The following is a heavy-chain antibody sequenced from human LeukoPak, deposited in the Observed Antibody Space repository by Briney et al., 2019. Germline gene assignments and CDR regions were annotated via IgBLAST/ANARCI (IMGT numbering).Heavy chain of an antibody. Sequence: SETLSLTCTVSGGPISSGDHYWGWIRQHPGKGLEWIAYIYYSGSTYYNPSLKSRVAISVDTSKNQFSLNLTSVTAADTAVYYCARVSGYSYNVYFDPWGQGTLVTVSS. J-gene: IGHJ5*02. CDR3: ARVSGYSYNVYFDP. D-gene: IGHD5-18*01. CDR2: IYYSGST. V-gene: IGHV4-31*03. CDR1: GGPISSGDHY.